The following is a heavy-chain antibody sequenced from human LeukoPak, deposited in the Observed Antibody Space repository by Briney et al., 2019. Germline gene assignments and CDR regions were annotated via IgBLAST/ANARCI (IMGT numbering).Heavy chain of an antibody. CDR1: GFTFSDYS. J-gene: IGHJ4*02. CDR2: VGISSGNT. CDR3: ARDTKYAFDN. Sequence: GGSLRLSCAASGFTFSDYSMNWVRQAPGKGLEWISYVGISSGNTKYADSVKGRFAISGDKAKNSLYLQMNSLRVEDTAVYYCARDTKYAFDNWGQGTLVTVSS. V-gene: IGHV3-48*01. D-gene: IGHD2-2*01.